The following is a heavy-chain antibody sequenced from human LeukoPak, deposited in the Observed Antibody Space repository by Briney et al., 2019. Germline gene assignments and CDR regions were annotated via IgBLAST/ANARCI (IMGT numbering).Heavy chain of an antibody. Sequence: GGSLRLSCTASGFTFGDYAMSWFRQAPGKGLEWVGFIRSKAYGGTTEYAASVKGRFTISRDDSKSIAYLQMDSLGPEDTAVYYCARDPYSGNYGNDYYYYMDVWGKGTTVTISS. V-gene: IGHV3-49*03. CDR1: GFTFGDYA. D-gene: IGHD1-26*01. CDR2: IRSKAYGGTT. CDR3: ARDPYSGNYGNDYYYYMDV. J-gene: IGHJ6*03.